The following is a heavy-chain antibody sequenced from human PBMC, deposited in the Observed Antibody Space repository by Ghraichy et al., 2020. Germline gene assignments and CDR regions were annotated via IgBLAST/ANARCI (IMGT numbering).Heavy chain of an antibody. Sequence: SVKVSCKASGGTFSSYAISWVRQAPGQGLEWMGRIIPILGIANYAQKFQGRVTITADKSTSTAYMELSSLRSEDTAVYYCARDHYWREAVAGTRPPHHDYWGQGTLVTVSS. V-gene: IGHV1-69*04. D-gene: IGHD6-19*01. CDR1: GGTFSSYA. CDR2: IIPILGIA. CDR3: ARDHYWREAVAGTRPPHHDY. J-gene: IGHJ4*02.